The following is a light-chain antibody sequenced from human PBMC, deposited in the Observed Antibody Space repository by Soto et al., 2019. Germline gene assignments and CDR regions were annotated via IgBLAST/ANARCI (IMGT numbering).Light chain of an antibody. CDR3: LHHNTFPRGT. CDR1: QGIRND. Sequence: DIQMTQSPSSLSASVGDRVTIICRASQGIRNDLSWFQQKPGKAPKRLIYAASSLQSGVPSRFSGSGSGTEFALTISSLQPEDFATYYCLHHNTFPRGTFDQGTKVEIK. CDR2: AAS. J-gene: IGKJ1*01. V-gene: IGKV1-17*01.